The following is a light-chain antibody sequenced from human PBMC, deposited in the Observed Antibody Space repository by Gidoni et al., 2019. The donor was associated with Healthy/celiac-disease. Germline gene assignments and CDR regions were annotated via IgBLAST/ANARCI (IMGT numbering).Light chain of an antibody. V-gene: IGKV1-39*01. J-gene: IGKJ4*01. CDR1: QSISSY. CDR2: AAS. Sequence: QMTQSPSSLSASVGDRVTITCRASQSISSYLNWYQQKPGKAPKLLIYAASSLQSGVPSRFSGSGSGTDFTLTISSLQPEDFATYYCQQSYSTPLTFGGGTKVEIK. CDR3: QQSYSTPLT.